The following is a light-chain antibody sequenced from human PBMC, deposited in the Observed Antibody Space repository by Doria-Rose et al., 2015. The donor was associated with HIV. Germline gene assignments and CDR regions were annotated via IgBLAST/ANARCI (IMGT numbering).Light chain of an antibody. CDR1: SDDVGGYNY. V-gene: IGLV2-14*01. Sequence: QSVLTQPAPVSGSPGQSITISCTGTSDDVGGYNYVSWYQQHPGKAHKLVIYTVTARPSGVSNRFSGSKSGNTASLTISGLQAEDEADYYCSSYTSDITWVFGGGTKLTV. CDR2: TVT. CDR3: SSYTSDITWV. J-gene: IGLJ3*02.